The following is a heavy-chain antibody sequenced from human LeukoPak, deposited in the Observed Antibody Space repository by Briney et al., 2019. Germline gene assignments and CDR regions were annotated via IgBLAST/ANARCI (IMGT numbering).Heavy chain of an antibody. CDR1: GFTFSSYG. CDR2: IWYDGSNK. D-gene: IGHD6-13*01. Sequence: GGSLRLSCAASGFTFSSYGMHWVRQPPGRGLEWVAFIWYDGSNKYYADSVKGRFTISRDKPKNTLYLQMNSLRAEDTAVYYCAKDAAGPEYWGQGTLVTVSS. CDR3: AKDAAGPEY. J-gene: IGHJ4*02. V-gene: IGHV3-30*02.